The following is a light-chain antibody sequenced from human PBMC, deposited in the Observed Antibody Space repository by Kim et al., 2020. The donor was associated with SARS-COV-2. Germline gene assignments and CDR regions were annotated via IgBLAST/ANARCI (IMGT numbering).Light chain of an antibody. J-gene: IGKJ4*02. Sequence: DIQLTQSPSTLSASVGDRVTITCRASQSIGPWLAWYQQKPGKPPNLLIFQASILEGGVPSRFSGTGSGTEFTLTISSLQPDDFATFYCQQYNTKTLTFGGGTKVDIK. V-gene: IGKV1-5*03. CDR1: QSIGPW. CDR2: QAS. CDR3: QQYNTKTLT.